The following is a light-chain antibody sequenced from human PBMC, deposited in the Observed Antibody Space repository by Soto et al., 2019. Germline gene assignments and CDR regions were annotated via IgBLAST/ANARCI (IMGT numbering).Light chain of an antibody. J-gene: IGKJ3*01. CDR2: DAS. V-gene: IGKV3-20*01. CDR1: QSVSSSY. Sequence: EIVLTQSPGTLSLSPGERATLSCRASQSVSSSYLAWYQQKPGQAPRLLIYDASSRATGIPDRFSGSGSGTDFTLTIYRRETEECAVYYCQQCPSSPLFTFGPGTKVYIK. CDR3: QQCPSSPLFT.